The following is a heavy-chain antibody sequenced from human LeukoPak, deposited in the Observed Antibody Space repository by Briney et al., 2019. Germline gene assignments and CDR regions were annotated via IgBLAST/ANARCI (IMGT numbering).Heavy chain of an antibody. J-gene: IGHJ4*02. CDR2: TYYRSKWYN. CDR1: GDSVSSRNGA. V-gene: IGHV6-1*01. CDR3: ARDFGTTGWHTFDY. Sequence: SQTLSLTCVVSGDSVSSRNGAWNWIRQSPSRGLEWLGRTYYRSKWYNDYAESVEGRMTISQDTSKDQYSLHLNSVTPDDTAVYYCARDFGTTGWHTFDYWGQGTLVTVSS. D-gene: IGHD6-19*01.